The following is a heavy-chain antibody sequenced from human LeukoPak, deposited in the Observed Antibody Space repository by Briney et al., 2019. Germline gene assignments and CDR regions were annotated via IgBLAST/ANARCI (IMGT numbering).Heavy chain of an antibody. Sequence: PSETLSLTCTVSGGSISSYYWTWIRQPPAKGLEWIGYIYYSGGTNYNPSLKSRVTISVDTSKNQFSLRLSSVTAADTAVYYCARVRNYYDTSGYYALDSWGQGTLVTVSS. CDR3: ARVRNYYDTSGYYALDS. J-gene: IGHJ4*02. CDR2: IYYSGGT. D-gene: IGHD3-22*01. V-gene: IGHV4-59*01. CDR1: GGSISSYY.